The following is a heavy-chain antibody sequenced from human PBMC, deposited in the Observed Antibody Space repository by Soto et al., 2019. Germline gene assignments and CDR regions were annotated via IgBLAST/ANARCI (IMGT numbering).Heavy chain of an antibody. CDR2: ITSRNSYM. V-gene: IGHV3-21*06. CDR1: GFTFSLYS. Sequence: EVQMVESGGGLVKPGGSLSLSCEASGFTFSLYSLNWVRPAPGKGLEWVSSITSRNSYMFYADSVKGRFSISRDNAKNSRYLQMNSLRPEDTAVYYCARGHYYYDRSGYSSLLYFDYWGQGTLVTVSS. CDR3: ARGHYYYDRSGYSSLLYFDY. J-gene: IGHJ4*02. D-gene: IGHD3-22*01.